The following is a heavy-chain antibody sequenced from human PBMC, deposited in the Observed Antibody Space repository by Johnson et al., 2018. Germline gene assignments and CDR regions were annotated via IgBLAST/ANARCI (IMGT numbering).Heavy chain of an antibody. D-gene: IGHD5-12*01. Sequence: EVQLVESAAEVKKPGESLKISCKGSGYSFTSYWIGWVRQMPGKGLEWMGIIYPGDSDTRYSPSFQGQVTIPADKSISTAYLQWSSLKASDTAMYYCARPKGATMGYDAFDIWGQGTLVTVSS. CDR2: IYPGDSDT. J-gene: IGHJ3*02. CDR1: GYSFTSYW. V-gene: IGHV5-51*03. CDR3: ARPKGATMGYDAFDI.